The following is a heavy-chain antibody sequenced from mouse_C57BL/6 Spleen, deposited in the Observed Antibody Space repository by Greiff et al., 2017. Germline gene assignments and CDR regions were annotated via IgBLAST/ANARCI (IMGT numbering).Heavy chain of an antibody. D-gene: IGHD2-1*01. CDR1: GFNIKDDY. CDR3: TKSIYYGNSWYFDV. V-gene: IGHV14-4*01. Sequence: EVKLQESGAELVRPGASVKLSCTASGFNIKDDYMHWVKQRPEQGLEWIGWIGPENGGTEYASKFQGKATITADTSSNTAYLQLSSLTSEDTAVYYCTKSIYYGNSWYFDVWGTGTTVTVSS. J-gene: IGHJ1*03. CDR2: IGPENGGT.